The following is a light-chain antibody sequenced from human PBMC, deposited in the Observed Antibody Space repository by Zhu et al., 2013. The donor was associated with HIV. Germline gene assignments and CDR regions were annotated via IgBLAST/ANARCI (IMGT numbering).Light chain of an antibody. CDR3: QQRSSWLT. V-gene: IGKV3-11*01. J-gene: IGKJ4*01. CDR1: QSVSSN. CDR2: GAS. Sequence: EIVMTQSPATLSVSPGERATLSCRASQSVSSNLAWYQQKPGQGPRLFIYGASTRATGIPGRFSGSGSGTDFTLTISSLEPEDFAVYYCQQRSSWLTFGGGTKVEIK.